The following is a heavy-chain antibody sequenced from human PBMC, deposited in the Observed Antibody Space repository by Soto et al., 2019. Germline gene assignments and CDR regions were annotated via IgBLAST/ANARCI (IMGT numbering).Heavy chain of an antibody. Sequence: GASVKVSCKTSGYPFPSFEVHWIRQAPGQGPEWMGGISNAGSGNTKYSQKFQDRLTITGDNRATTVYMALSSLTSEDTATYYCARESNHYQDFFQNWGQGTQVTVSS. CDR1: GYPFPSFE. D-gene: IGHD2-2*01. J-gene: IGHJ4*02. CDR3: ARESNHYQDFFQN. CDR2: ISNAGSGNT. V-gene: IGHV1-3*01.